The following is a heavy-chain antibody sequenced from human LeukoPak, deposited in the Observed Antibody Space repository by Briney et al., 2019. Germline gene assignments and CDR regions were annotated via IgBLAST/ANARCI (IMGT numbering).Heavy chain of an antibody. D-gene: IGHD4-11*01. CDR3: SRGVSNGYFDY. V-gene: IGHV1-2*02. Sequence: GASVKVSCKASGCTFTNYYIHWVRQAPGQGLEWMGWINPNSGGTNYAQKFQGRVTMTRDTSISTAYMELSRLRSDDTAVYYCSRGVSNGYFDYWGQGTLVTVSS. CDR1: GCTFTNYY. CDR2: INPNSGGT. J-gene: IGHJ4*02.